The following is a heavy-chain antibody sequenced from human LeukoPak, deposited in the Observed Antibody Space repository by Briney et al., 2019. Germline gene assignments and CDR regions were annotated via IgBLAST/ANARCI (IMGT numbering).Heavy chain of an antibody. Sequence: PGGSLRLSCAASGFTFSSYSMNWVRQAPGKGLEWVSSISSSSSYIYYADSVKGRFTISRDNAKNPLYLQMNSLRAEDTAVYYCARVKAVAVDAFDIWGQGTMVTVSS. V-gene: IGHV3-21*01. CDR1: GFTFSSYS. CDR3: ARVKAVAVDAFDI. CDR2: ISSSSSYI. J-gene: IGHJ3*02. D-gene: IGHD6-19*01.